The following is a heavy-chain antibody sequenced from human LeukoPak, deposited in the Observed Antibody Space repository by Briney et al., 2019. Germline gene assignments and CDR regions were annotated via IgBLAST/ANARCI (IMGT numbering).Heavy chain of an antibody. Sequence: GGSLRLACAASGFTFSSYSMNWVRQAPGKGLEWVSSISSSSSYIYYADSVKGRFTISRDNAKNSLYLQMNSLRAEDTAVYYCARVMVRGVILKWFDPWGQGTLVTVSS. D-gene: IGHD3-10*01. CDR1: GFTFSSYS. J-gene: IGHJ5*02. CDR2: ISSSSSYI. V-gene: IGHV3-21*01. CDR3: ARVMVRGVILKWFDP.